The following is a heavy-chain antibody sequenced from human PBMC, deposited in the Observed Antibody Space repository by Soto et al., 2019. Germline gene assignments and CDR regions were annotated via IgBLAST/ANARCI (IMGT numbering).Heavy chain of an antibody. CDR3: AQVSMGFAMDV. Sequence: QVQLVQSGAEVKKPGTSVKVSCKVSGYTFTEFPMHWVRQAPGKGLEWMGGFDPENGETISAQKFRGRVTMTEDTSTDTAYMELRSLRSEDTAVYYCAQVSMGFAMDVWGQGTTVTVSS. J-gene: IGHJ6*02. D-gene: IGHD3-10*01. V-gene: IGHV1-24*01. CDR1: GYTFTEFP. CDR2: FDPENGET.